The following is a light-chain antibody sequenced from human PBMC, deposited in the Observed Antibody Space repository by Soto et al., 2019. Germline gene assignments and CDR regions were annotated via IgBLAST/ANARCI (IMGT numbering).Light chain of an antibody. Sequence: AIQMTQSPSSLSASVGDRVTITCRASQGIKNDVAWYQQKPGKAPKLLIYAASSLQSGVPPRFSGSGSGTDFTLTISSLQPDDIATYYCQQYSSYSAWTFGEGTKVEIK. CDR2: AAS. J-gene: IGKJ1*01. V-gene: IGKV1-6*01. CDR3: QQYSSYSAWT. CDR1: QGIKND.